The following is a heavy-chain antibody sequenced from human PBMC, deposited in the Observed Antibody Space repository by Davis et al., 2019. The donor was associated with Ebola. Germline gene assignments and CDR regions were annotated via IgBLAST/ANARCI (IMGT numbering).Heavy chain of an antibody. V-gene: IGHV3-7*01. CDR2: MLHDGSEK. D-gene: IGHD4-11*01. CDR3: ARDNYWKLDY. J-gene: IGHJ4*02. Sequence: GESLKISCAASGFTFRNYWMAWVRQAPGKGLEWLANMLHDGSEKYSAGPVKGRFTISRDNARNSFYLQMNSLRVEDTAVYYCARDNYWKLDYWGQGILVTVSS. CDR1: GFTFRNYW.